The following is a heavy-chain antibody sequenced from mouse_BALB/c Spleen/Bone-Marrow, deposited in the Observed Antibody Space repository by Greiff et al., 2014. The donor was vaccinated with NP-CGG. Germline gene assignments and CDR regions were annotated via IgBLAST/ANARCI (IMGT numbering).Heavy chain of an antibody. D-gene: IGHD2-3*01. CDR1: GFDFSRYW. CDR2: INPDSSTI. CDR3: AGNGYYGWIAY. J-gene: IGHJ3*01. Sequence: EVMLVESGGGLVQPGGSLKLSCAASGFDFSRYWMTWVRQAPGKGLEWIGEINPDSSTIDYTPSLKDKFIISRDNAKNTLYLQMNKVRSEDTALYYCAGNGYYGWIAYWGQGTLVTVSA. V-gene: IGHV4-1*02.